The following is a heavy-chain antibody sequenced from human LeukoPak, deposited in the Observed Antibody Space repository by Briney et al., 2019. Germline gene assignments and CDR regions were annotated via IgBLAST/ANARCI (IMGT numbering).Heavy chain of an antibody. J-gene: IGHJ4*02. CDR2: ISGSGGST. D-gene: IGHD3-3*01. Sequence: GGSPRLSCAASGFTFSSYAMSWVRQAPGRGLEWVSAISGSGGSTYYADSVKGRFTISRDNSKNTLYLQMNSLRAEDTAVYYCAKSDTIFGVASYYFDYWGQGTLVTVSS. CDR3: AKSDTIFGVASYYFDY. V-gene: IGHV3-23*01. CDR1: GFTFSSYA.